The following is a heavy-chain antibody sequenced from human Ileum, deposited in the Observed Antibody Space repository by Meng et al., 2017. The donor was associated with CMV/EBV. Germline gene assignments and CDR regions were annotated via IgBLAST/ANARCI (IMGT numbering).Heavy chain of an antibody. Sequence: GESLKISCAASGFTFSRYWMNWVRQAPGKGLEWVAVISYDGSNKYYADSVKGRFTISRDNSKNTLYLQMNSLRAEYTAVYYCARAGEPSGADYSYGMDVWGQGTMVTVSS. CDR1: GFTFSRYW. J-gene: IGHJ6*02. V-gene: IGHV3-30-3*01. CDR2: ISYDGSNK. CDR3: ARAGEPSGADYSYGMDV. D-gene: IGHD7-27*01.